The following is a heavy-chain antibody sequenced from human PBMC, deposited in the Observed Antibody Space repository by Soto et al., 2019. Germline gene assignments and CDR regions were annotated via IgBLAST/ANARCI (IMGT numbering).Heavy chain of an antibody. V-gene: IGHV4-31*03. J-gene: IGHJ4*02. Sequence: SETLSLTCTVSGGSISSSAYYWSWIRQHPGKGLEWIGYISHSGSTYYNPSLKSRVIISVDTSKNQFSLSLTSVTAADTAVYYCAREYTYGSNFFDYWGQGTLVTVSS. CDR3: AREYTYGSNFFDY. D-gene: IGHD5-18*01. CDR1: GGSISSSAYY. CDR2: ISHSGST.